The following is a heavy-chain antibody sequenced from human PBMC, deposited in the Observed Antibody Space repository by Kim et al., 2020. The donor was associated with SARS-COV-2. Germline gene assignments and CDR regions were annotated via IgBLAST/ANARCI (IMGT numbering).Heavy chain of an antibody. CDR3: ARPSSSHFDF. V-gene: IGHV3-33*05. CDR2: ISNDGATA. D-gene: IGHD3-10*01. CDR1: GFIFRNFG. Sequence: GGSLRLSCAASGFIFRNFGLHWVRQAPGKGLEWVAFISNDGATAIYADSVRGRFTISRDYSENKVYLQMDSLYAGDTAVYYCARPSSSHFDFWGQGTLVFVSS. J-gene: IGHJ4*02.